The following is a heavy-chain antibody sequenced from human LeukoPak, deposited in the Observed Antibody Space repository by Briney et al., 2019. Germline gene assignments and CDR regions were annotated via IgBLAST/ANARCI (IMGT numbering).Heavy chain of an antibody. Sequence: PGGSLRLSCAASGFTFSSYWMSWVRQAPGKGLEWVAVIWYDGSNKYYADSVKGRFTISRDNSKNTLYLRMNSLRAEDTAVYYCARDVELFDYWGQGTLVTVSS. CDR1: GFTFSSYW. D-gene: IGHD1-7*01. V-gene: IGHV3-33*08. CDR3: ARDVELFDY. J-gene: IGHJ4*02. CDR2: IWYDGSNK.